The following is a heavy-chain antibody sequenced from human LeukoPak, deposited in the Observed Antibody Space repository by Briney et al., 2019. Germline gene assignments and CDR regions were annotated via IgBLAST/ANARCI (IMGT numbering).Heavy chain of an antibody. CDR3: AISGEAVAGPGNY. CDR1: GFTFSSYG. CDR2: IRYDGSNK. J-gene: IGHJ4*02. Sequence: TGGSLRLSCAASGFTFSSYGMHWVRQAPGKGLEWVAFIRYDGSNKYYADSVKGRFTISRDNSKNTLYLQMNSLRAEDTAVYYCAISGEAVAGPGNYWGQGTLVTVSS. D-gene: IGHD6-19*01. V-gene: IGHV3-30*02.